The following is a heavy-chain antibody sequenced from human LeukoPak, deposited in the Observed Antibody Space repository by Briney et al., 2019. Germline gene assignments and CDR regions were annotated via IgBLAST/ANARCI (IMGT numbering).Heavy chain of an antibody. CDR2: IYYSGTT. D-gene: IGHD3-22*01. J-gene: IGHJ4*02. CDR1: GGSISSQY. Sequence: SSETLSLTCTVSGGSISSQYWSWIRQPPGKGLEWIGYIYYSGTTSYNPSLMSRVTISVDTSKNQFSLKLSSVTAADTAVYYCARVVLYYYDTYIDYWGQGTLVTVSS. CDR3: ARVVLYYYDTYIDY. V-gene: IGHV4-59*11.